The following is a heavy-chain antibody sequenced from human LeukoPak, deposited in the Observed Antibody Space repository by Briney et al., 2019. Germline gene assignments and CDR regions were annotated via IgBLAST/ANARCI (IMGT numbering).Heavy chain of an antibody. Sequence: GGSLRLSCAASGFTFSSYGMHWVRQAPGKGLVGVAFIRYDGSNKYYADSVKGRFTISRDNSKNTLYLQMNSLRAEDTAVYYCAKPYSSGWYGYFDYWGQGTLVTVSS. CDR1: GFTFSSYG. V-gene: IGHV3-30*02. CDR2: IRYDGSNK. J-gene: IGHJ4*02. CDR3: AKPYSSGWYGYFDY. D-gene: IGHD6-19*01.